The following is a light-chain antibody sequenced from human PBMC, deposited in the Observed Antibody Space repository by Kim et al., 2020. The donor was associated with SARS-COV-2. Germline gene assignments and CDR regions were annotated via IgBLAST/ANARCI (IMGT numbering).Light chain of an antibody. Sequence: SASVGDSVTITCRASQGISNYLAWYQQTPGKAPKLLIYAASTLQSGVPSRFSGSGSGTAFTLTISSLQPEDFATYFCQQFNSYPTFGQGTKVDIK. V-gene: IGKV1-9*01. CDR2: AAS. J-gene: IGKJ1*01. CDR3: QQFNSYPT. CDR1: QGISNY.